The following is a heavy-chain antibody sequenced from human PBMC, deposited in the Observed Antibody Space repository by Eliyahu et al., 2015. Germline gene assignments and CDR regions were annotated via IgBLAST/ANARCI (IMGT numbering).Heavy chain of an antibody. CDR2: IRYDGSYK. CDR1: GFXFSSYD. J-gene: IGHJ4*02. D-gene: IGHD2-21*01. V-gene: IGHV3-30*02. Sequence: QVQLVESGGGVVQPGGSLXLXXAASGFXFSSYDMHWVRQPPGKGLEWVAFIRYDGSYKYYADSVKGRFTISRDNSKNTVYLQMNSPRAEDTAVYYCAKDRHRDSAFDYWGQGTLVIVSS. CDR3: AKDRHRDSAFDY.